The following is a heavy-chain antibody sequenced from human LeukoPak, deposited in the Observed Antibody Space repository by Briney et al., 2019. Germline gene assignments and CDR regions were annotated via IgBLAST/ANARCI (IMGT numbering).Heavy chain of an antibody. CDR2: INPSGGST. CDR3: ARDRSYYEDYYYYGMDV. Sequence: GASVKVSCKASGFTFTSYYMHWVRQAPGQGLEWMGIINPSGGSTSYAQKFQGRVTMTRDTSTSTVYMELSSLRSEDTAVYYCARDRSYYEDYYYYGMDVWGQGTTVTVSS. D-gene: IGHD1-26*01. J-gene: IGHJ6*02. V-gene: IGHV1-46*01. CDR1: GFTFTSYY.